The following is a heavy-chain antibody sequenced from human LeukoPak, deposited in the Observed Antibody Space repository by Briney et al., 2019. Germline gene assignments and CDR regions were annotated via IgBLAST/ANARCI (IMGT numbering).Heavy chain of an antibody. V-gene: IGHV3-21*01. CDR2: ISSSSSYI. J-gene: IGHJ3*02. CDR1: GFTFSSYS. D-gene: IGHD5-24*01. CDR3: AICRDGYINDAFDI. Sequence: GGSLRLSCAASGFTFSSYSMNWVRQAPGKGLEWVSSISSSSSYIYYADSVKGRFTISRDNSKNTLCLQMNSLRAEDTAVYYCAICRDGYINDAFDIWGQGTMVTVSS.